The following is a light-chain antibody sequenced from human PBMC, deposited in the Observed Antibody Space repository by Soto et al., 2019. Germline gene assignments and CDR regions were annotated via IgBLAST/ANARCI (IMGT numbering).Light chain of an antibody. CDR1: RSISTY. CDR2: EAL. Sequence: VFTQSPATPAFSSGGRATLSRRASRSISTYLAWYQQKPGQAPRLLIYEALNRATGIPARFSGSGSGTDFTLAISSLEPEDVAVYYCQQRNNWPLTFGGGTKGDIK. CDR3: QQRNNWPLT. J-gene: IGKJ4*02. V-gene: IGKV3-11*01.